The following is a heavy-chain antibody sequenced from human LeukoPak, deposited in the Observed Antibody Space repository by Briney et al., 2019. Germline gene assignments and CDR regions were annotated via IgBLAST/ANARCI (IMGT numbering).Heavy chain of an antibody. D-gene: IGHD6-13*01. CDR2: INNDGITK. CDR3: ARDPSRPYSSSWLDY. Sequence: PGGSLRLSCAASGFTFSTYWMHWVRQAPGKGLVWVSRINNDGITKAFADSVKGGFTISRDNAKNTLYMQMNSLRAEDTAVYYCARDPSRPYSSSWLDYWGQGTLVTVSS. CDR1: GFTFSTYW. V-gene: IGHV3-74*01. J-gene: IGHJ4*02.